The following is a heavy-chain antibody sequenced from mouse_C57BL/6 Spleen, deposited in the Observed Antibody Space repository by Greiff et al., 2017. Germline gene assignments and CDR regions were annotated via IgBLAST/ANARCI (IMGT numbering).Heavy chain of an antibody. CDR3: ARDRGGGYAAWFAY. CDR1: GYSITSGYY. Sequence: EVQLQESGPGLVKPSQSLSLTCSVTGYSITSGYYWNWIRQFPGNNLEWMGDISYDGSNNYNPSLKNRISITRDTSKNPLFLKLNSVTTEDTATYYCARDRGGGYAAWFAYWGKGTLVTVSA. J-gene: IGHJ3*01. V-gene: IGHV3-6*01. D-gene: IGHD2-2*01. CDR2: ISYDGSN.